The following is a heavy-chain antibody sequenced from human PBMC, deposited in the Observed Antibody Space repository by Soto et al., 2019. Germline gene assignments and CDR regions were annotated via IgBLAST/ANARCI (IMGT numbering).Heavy chain of an antibody. CDR2: ISSSGSTI. V-gene: IGHV3-11*01. D-gene: IGHD6-13*01. J-gene: IGHJ6*02. CDR3: ARDKYSSSWYPGGYYYGMDV. Sequence: GGSLRLSCAVSGFTFSDYYMSWIRQAPGKGLEWVSYISSSGSTIYYADSVKGRFTISRDNAKNSLYLQMNSLRAEDTAVYYCARDKYSSSWYPGGYYYGMDVWGQGTTVTVSS. CDR1: GFTFSDYY.